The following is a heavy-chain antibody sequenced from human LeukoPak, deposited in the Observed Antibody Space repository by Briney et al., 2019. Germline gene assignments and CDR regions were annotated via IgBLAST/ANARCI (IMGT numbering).Heavy chain of an antibody. CDR2: INEDGRVT. CDR1: RFNVNDYW. D-gene: IGHD4-23*01. Sequence: GGSLRLSCAASRFNVNDYWMHWVRQAPGKGLALVSRINEDGRVTSYAGSVRGRFTIFRDSVENTLHLQMNSLRAEDTAVYYCVKDFGGNSDSWGQGTLVTASS. CDR3: VKDFGGNSDS. J-gene: IGHJ4*02. V-gene: IGHV3-74*01.